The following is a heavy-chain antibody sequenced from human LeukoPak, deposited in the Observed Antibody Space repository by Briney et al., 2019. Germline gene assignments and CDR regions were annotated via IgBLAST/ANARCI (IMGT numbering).Heavy chain of an antibody. J-gene: IGHJ4*02. CDR1: GGSISSGGYY. D-gene: IGHD3-3*01. CDR3: ARTEDRSGHHFDY. CDR2: IYHSGST. V-gene: IGHV4-30-2*01. Sequence: SETLSLTCTVSGGSISSGGYYWSWIRQPPGKGLEWIGFIYHSGSTYYSPSLKSRVTISVDRTKNQFSLKLASVTAADTAVYYCARTEDRSGHHFDYWGQGTLVTVSS.